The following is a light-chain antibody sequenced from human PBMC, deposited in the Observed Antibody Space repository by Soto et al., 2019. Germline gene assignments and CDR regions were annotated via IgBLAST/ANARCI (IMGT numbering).Light chain of an antibody. Sequence: RLSPATLSLSTGESATLSCRASQSVSSSFLAWYQHKLGQAPRLLIYGASTRATGIPDRFSGSGSGTDFTLTIIRLEPEDFAVFYCQQYGSSPHTFGQGTNV. CDR3: QQYGSSPHT. CDR2: GAS. V-gene: IGKV3-20*01. CDR1: QSVSSSF. J-gene: IGKJ1*01.